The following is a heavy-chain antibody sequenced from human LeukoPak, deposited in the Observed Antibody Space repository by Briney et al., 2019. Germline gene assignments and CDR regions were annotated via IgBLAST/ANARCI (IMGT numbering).Heavy chain of an antibody. CDR2: MNPNSGNT. D-gene: IGHD6-13*01. Sequence: GASVKVSCKASGYTFTSYDINWVRQATGQGLEWMGWMNPNSGNTGYAQKFQGRVTVTRNTSISTAYMELSSLRSEDTAVYYCASTSSSWYVFDYWGQGTLVTVSS. J-gene: IGHJ4*02. CDR1: GYTFTSYD. V-gene: IGHV1-8*01. CDR3: ASTSSSWYVFDY.